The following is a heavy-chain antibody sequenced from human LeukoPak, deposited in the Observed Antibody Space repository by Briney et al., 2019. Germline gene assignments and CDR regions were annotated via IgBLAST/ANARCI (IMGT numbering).Heavy chain of an antibody. Sequence: ASVKVSCKASGGTFSSYAISWVRQAPGQGLEWMGGIIPIFGTANYAQKFQGRVTITADESTSTAYMELGSLRSEDTAVYYCARATLGYCSSTSCYREFDPWGQGTLVTVSS. CDR1: GGTFSSYA. D-gene: IGHD2-2*02. V-gene: IGHV1-69*13. J-gene: IGHJ5*02. CDR3: ARATLGYCSSTSCYREFDP. CDR2: IIPIFGTA.